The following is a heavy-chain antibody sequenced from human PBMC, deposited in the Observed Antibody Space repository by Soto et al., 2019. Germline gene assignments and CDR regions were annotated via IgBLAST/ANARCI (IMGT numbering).Heavy chain of an antibody. V-gene: IGHV3-30*18. Sequence: GGSLRLSCAASGFTFSSYGMHWVRQAPGKGLEWVAVISYDGSNKYYADSVKGRFTISRDNSKNTLYLQMNSLRAEDTAVYYCAKVSLANYGMDVWGQGTTVTVSS. CDR3: AKVSLANYGMDV. J-gene: IGHJ6*02. D-gene: IGHD3-16*02. CDR1: GFTFSSYG. CDR2: ISYDGSNK.